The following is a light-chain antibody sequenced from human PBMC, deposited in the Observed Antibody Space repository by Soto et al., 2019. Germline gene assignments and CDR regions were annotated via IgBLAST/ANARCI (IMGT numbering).Light chain of an antibody. CDR3: QQYGSSPPLT. Sequence: EIVLTQSPGTLPLSPGERATLSCRASQSVNSSSLAWYQQKAGQAPRLLIYGASSRVTGMPDRFSGSGSGTDFTLTISRLEPEDFAVYYCQQYGSSPPLTFGGGTKVEFK. V-gene: IGKV3-20*01. CDR1: QSVNSSS. J-gene: IGKJ4*01. CDR2: GAS.